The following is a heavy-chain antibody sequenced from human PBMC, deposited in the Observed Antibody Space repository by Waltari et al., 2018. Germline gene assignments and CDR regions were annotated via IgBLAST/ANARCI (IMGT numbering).Heavy chain of an antibody. D-gene: IGHD6-13*01. CDR2: ISSSSYI. CDR3: ARGLAAAGSFDY. J-gene: IGHJ4*02. CDR1: GFTFSTYS. V-gene: IGHV3-21*01. Sequence: EVQLVESGGGLVKPGGSLRLSCAASGFTFSTYSMNWVRQAPGKGLEWVSSISSSSYIYYADSVKGRFTISRDNAKNSLYLQMNSLRAEDTAVYYCARGLAAAGSFDYWGQGTLVTVSS.